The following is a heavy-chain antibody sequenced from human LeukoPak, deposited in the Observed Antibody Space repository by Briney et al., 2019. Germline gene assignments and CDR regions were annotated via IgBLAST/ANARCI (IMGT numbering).Heavy chain of an antibody. CDR2: MNPNSGNT. CDR1: GYTFTSYD. J-gene: IGHJ4*02. D-gene: IGHD5-18*01. CDR3: ARDRPKKYSYGFYWDY. V-gene: IGHV1-8*03. Sequence: ASVKVSCKASGYTFTSYDINWVRQATGQGPEWMGWMNPNSGNTGYAQKFQGRVTITRNTSISTAYMELSSLRSEDTAVYYCARDRPKKYSYGFYWDYWGQGTLVTVSS.